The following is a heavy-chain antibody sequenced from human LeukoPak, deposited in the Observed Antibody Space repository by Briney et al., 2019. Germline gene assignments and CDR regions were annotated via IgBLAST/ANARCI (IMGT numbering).Heavy chain of an antibody. CDR2: IYYSGST. CDR3: ARDRRELPYWYFDL. Sequence: SETLSLTCTVSGGSISSYYWSWIRQPPGKGLEWIGYIYYSGSTNYNPSLKSRVTISVDTSKNQFSLKLSSVTAADTAVYYCARDRRELPYWYFDLWGRGTLVTVPS. V-gene: IGHV4-59*01. CDR1: GGSISSYY. D-gene: IGHD1-26*01. J-gene: IGHJ2*01.